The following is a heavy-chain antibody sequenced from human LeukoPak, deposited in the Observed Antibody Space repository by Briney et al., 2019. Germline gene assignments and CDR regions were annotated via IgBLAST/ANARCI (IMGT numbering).Heavy chain of an antibody. CDR3: AKDRGVHYYGSERGLYNWFDP. CDR2: ISSSSSYI. J-gene: IGHJ5*02. D-gene: IGHD3-10*01. CDR1: GFTFSSYS. V-gene: IGHV3-21*04. Sequence: GGSLRLSCAASGFTFSSYSMNWVRQAPGKGLEWVSSISSSSSYIYYADSVKGRFTISRDNSKNTLYLQMNSLRAEDTAVYYCAKDRGVHYYGSERGLYNWFDPWGQGTLITVSS.